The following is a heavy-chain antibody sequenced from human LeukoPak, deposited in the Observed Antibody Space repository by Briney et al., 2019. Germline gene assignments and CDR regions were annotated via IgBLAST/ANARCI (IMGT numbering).Heavy chain of an antibody. CDR3: ARDDPDLGAFDI. CDR1: GDSVSSKSAA. CDR2: TYYRSKWYH. J-gene: IGHJ3*02. V-gene: IGHV6-1*01. Sequence: SQTLSLTCAISGDSVSSKSAAWNWIRQSPSRGLEWLGRTYYRSKWYHEYAVSVKSRITINPDTSKNQFSLQLNSVTPEDTAVYYCARDDPDLGAFDIWGQGTMVTVSS.